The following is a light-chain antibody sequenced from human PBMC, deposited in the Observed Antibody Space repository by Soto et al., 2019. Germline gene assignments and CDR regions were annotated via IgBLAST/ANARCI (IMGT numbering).Light chain of an antibody. J-gene: IGLJ2*01. V-gene: IGLV3-1*01. CDR3: QAWDSSNVV. CDR2: QDS. Sequence: SYELTQPSSVSVSPGQTASITCSGDKLGDNYASWYQQKPGQSPVLVIYQDSKRPSGIPGRFSGSNSGNTATLTISGTQAMDEADYYCQAWDSSNVVFGGGTQLTVL. CDR1: KLGDNY.